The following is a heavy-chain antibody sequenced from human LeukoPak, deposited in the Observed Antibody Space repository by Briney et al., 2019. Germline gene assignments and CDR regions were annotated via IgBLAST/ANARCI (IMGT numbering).Heavy chain of an antibody. J-gene: IGHJ6*03. D-gene: IGHD2-21*02. V-gene: IGHV3-53*01. Sequence: GGSLTLSCTASGFSVSNSYMSWVRQAPGKGLEWVSIIYSGGNTYYADSVKGRFTISRDNSKNTLYLQMNRLRPEDTAVYYCQRGTVTAPGCWG. CDR3: QRGTVTAPGC. CDR2: IYSGGNT. CDR1: GFSVSNSY.